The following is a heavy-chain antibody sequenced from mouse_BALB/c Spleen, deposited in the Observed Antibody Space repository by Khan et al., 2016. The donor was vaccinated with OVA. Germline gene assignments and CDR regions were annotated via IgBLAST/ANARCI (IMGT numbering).Heavy chain of an antibody. CDR2: IWGGGST. Sequence: QVQLKESGPGLVAPSQSLSITCTVSGFSLTDYGVSWIRQPPGKGLEWLGVIWGGGSTYYNSALKSRLSLSKDNSKSQVFLKMNSLQTDDTAMYYRAKGIWSYYFALDYWGQGTSVTVPS. CDR1: GFSLTDYG. D-gene: IGHD1-1*02. J-gene: IGHJ4*01. V-gene: IGHV2-6-5*01. CDR3: AKGIWSYYFALDY.